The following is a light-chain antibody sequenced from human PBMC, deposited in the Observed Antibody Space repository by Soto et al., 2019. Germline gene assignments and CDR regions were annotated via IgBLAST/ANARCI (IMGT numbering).Light chain of an antibody. Sequence: ELVLTQSPGTLSLSPGDRATLSCRASQSVSSYLAWYQQKPGQAPRLLIYDASDRATGIPARFSGSGSGTDFTLTISSLEPEDFAVYYCQQRSNWLWTFGQGTKVDIK. CDR2: DAS. CDR1: QSVSSY. V-gene: IGKV3-11*01. J-gene: IGKJ1*01. CDR3: QQRSNWLWT.